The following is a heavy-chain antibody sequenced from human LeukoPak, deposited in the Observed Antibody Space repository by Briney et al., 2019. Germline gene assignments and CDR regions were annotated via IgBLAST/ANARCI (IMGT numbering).Heavy chain of an antibody. V-gene: IGHV3-15*01. D-gene: IGHD2-2*02. Sequence: PGGSLRLSCAASGFTFNNAWMSWVRQAPGKGLEWVGRIKSNTDGGRTDYAAPVKGRFTISRDDSENTLYLQMNRLKTEDTAVYYCTTDAVAYTQIDYWGQGTLVTVSS. CDR3: TTDAVAYTQIDY. CDR2: IKSNTDGGRT. J-gene: IGHJ4*01. CDR1: GFTFNNAW.